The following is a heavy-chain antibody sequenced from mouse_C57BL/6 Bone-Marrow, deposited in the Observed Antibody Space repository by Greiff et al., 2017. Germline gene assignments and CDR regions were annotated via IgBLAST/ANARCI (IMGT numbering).Heavy chain of an antibody. J-gene: IGHJ1*03. CDR3: ARRNYGSSGYFAV. D-gene: IGHD1-1*01. CDR2: INPGSGGT. V-gene: IGHV1-54*01. CDR1: GYAFTNYL. Sequence: QVQLQQSGAELVRPGTSVKVSCKASGYAFTNYLIEWVKQRPGQGLEWIGVINPGSGGTNYNEKFKGKATLTADKSSSTAYMQLSSLTSEDSAVXFCARRNYGSSGYFAVWGTGTTVTVSS.